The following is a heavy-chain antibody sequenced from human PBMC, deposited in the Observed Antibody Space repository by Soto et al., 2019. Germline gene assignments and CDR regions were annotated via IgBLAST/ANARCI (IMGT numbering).Heavy chain of an antibody. D-gene: IGHD3-10*02. V-gene: IGHV3-74*01. CDR1: GFTFSNDW. CDR3: ARGPRGMYGNVH. CDR2: INMDGSST. J-gene: IGHJ4*02. Sequence: EVQLVESGGGLVQPGGSLRLSCAASGFTFSNDWMHWVRQAAGKGLVWVSRINMDGSSTNYADSVKGRFTISRDNAKNTVYLQMNSLRAEDTAVYYCARGPRGMYGNVHWGQGALVTVSS.